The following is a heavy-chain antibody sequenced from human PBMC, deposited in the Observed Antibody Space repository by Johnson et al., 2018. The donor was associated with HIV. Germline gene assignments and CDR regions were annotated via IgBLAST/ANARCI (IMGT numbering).Heavy chain of an antibody. J-gene: IGHJ3*02. CDR2: IKQDGSEK. CDR1: GFTFSSYW. D-gene: IGHD2-2*02. V-gene: IGHV3-7*05. Sequence: VQLVESGGGLVQPGGSLRLSCAASGFTFSSYWMSWVRQAPGKGLEWVANIKQDGSEKYYVDSVKGRLTISRDNAKNSLYLQMNSLRDEDTAVYYCARPLGLYHGAFDIWGQGTMVTVSS. CDR3: ARPLGLYHGAFDI.